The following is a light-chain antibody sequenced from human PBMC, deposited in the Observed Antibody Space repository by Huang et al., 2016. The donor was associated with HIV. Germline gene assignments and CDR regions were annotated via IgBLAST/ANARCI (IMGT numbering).Light chain of an antibody. J-gene: IGKJ1*01. Sequence: EIVLTQSPGTLSLSPGERATLSCRASQSISADHLAGDQQKPGQAPRLLSYAASSTATGIPDRFSGSGSGTDFTLTIYRLEPEDFAVYFCQQYAGSPWTFGQGTKVEIK. CDR3: QQYAGSPWT. V-gene: IGKV3-20*01. CDR1: QSISADH. CDR2: AAS.